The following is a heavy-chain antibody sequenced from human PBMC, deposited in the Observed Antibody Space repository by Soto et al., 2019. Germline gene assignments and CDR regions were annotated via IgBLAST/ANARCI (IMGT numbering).Heavy chain of an antibody. CDR2: INPNSGGT. Sequence: ASVKVSCKASGYTFTGYYMHWVRQAPGQGLEWMGWINPNSGGTNYAQKFQGWVTMTRDTSISTAYMELSRLRSDDTAVYYCATSAPTTVTTLDYWGQGTLVTVSS. D-gene: IGHD4-17*01. CDR3: ATSAPTTVTTLDY. CDR1: GYTFTGYY. V-gene: IGHV1-2*04. J-gene: IGHJ4*02.